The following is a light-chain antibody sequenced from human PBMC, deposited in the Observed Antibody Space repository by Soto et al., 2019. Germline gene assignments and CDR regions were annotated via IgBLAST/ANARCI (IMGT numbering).Light chain of an antibody. CDR2: EAS. Sequence: DIQMTQSPSTLSASVGDTVIITCRASQNIKNWLAWYQQKAGTAPRLLIYEASKLENGVPSRFSGSGSGTEFTLTMRSLQPDDFATYYCEQYCIYSLYTFGQGTKLDIK. V-gene: IGKV1-5*03. J-gene: IGKJ2*01. CDR3: EQYCIYSLYT. CDR1: QNIKNW.